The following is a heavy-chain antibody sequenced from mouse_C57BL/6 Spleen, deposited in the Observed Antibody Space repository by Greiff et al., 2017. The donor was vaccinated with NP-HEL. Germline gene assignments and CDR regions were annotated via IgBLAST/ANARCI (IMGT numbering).Heavy chain of an antibody. V-gene: IGHV1-54*01. CDR3: ASFDGYYVRFAY. CDR2: INPGSGGT. D-gene: IGHD2-3*01. J-gene: IGHJ3*01. Sequence: QVQLQQSGAELVRPGTSVKVSCKASGYAFTNYLIEWVKQRPGQGLEWIGVINPGSGGTNYNEKLKGKATLTADKSSSTAYMQLSSLTSEDSAVYFCASFDGYYVRFAYWGQGTLVTVSA. CDR1: GYAFTNYL.